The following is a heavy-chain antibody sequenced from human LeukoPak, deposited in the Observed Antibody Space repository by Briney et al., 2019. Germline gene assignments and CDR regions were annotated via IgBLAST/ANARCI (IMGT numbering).Heavy chain of an antibody. CDR3: AKLGAYSSSWYGFFDY. J-gene: IGHJ4*02. V-gene: IGHV5-51*01. CDR2: IYPGESET. CDR1: GYSFSDYW. D-gene: IGHD6-13*01. Sequence: GESLKISCKGSGYSFSDYWIGWVRQMPGKGLEWMGIIYPGESETRYSPSVQGQVTISADKSITTAYLQWSSLKASDTAMYYCAKLGAYSSSWYGFFDYWGQGTLVAVSS.